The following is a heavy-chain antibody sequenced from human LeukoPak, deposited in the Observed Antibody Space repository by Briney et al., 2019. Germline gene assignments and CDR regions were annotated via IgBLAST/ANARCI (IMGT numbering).Heavy chain of an antibody. CDR3: ARDFSPGQRFYFDY. J-gene: IGHJ4*02. D-gene: IGHD6-25*01. V-gene: IGHV3-30*03. CDR2: ISYDGSNK. Sequence: QPGGSLRLSCAASGFTFSSYGMHWVRQAPGKGLEWVAVISYDGSNKYYADSVKGRFTISRDNSKNTLYLQMNSLRAEDTAVYYCARDFSPGQRFYFDYWGQGTLVTVSS. CDR1: GFTFSSYG.